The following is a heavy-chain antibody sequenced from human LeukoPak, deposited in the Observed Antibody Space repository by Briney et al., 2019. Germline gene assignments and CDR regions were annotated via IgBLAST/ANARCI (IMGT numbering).Heavy chain of an antibody. D-gene: IGHD3-10*01. Sequence: SVKVSCKASGGTFSRYAISWVRQAPGQGLEWMGRIIPVVGIANYAQKFQGRVTITADKSTSTAYMDMNSLRSEDTAVYYCARDLRALPYYFDYWGQGTLVTVSS. CDR3: ARDLRALPYYFDY. CDR1: GGTFSRYA. J-gene: IGHJ4*02. CDR2: IIPVVGIA. V-gene: IGHV1-69*04.